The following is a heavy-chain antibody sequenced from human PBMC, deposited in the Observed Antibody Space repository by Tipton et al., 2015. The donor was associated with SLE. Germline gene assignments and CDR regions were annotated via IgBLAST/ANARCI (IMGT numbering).Heavy chain of an antibody. V-gene: IGHV4-59*08. D-gene: IGHD6-13*01. CDR1: GGSISTNY. CDR2: ISDGGGT. CDR3: ARAGTPGAAAGLKGAFDM. Sequence: TLSLTCSVSGGSISTNYWIWIRQPPGKGLEWIGYISDGGGTNYNPSLKSRVTISIDPAKNQFSLKLSSVTAADTAVYYCARAGTPGAAAGLKGAFDMWGQGTMVTVSS. J-gene: IGHJ3*02.